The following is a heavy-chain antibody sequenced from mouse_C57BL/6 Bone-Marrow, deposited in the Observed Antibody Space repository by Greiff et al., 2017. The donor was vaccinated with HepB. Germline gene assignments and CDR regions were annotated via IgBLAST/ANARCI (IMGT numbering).Heavy chain of an antibody. D-gene: IGHD4-1*01. J-gene: IGHJ2*01. CDR1: GYTFTSYT. CDR2: INPSSGYT. CDR3: AINWDYFDY. V-gene: IGHV1-4*01. Sequence: VQLVESGAELARPGASVKMSCKASGYTFTSYTMHWVKQRPGQGLEWIGYINPSSGYTKYNQKFKDKATLTADKSSSTAYMQLSSLTSEDSAVYYCAINWDYFDYWGQGTTLTVSS.